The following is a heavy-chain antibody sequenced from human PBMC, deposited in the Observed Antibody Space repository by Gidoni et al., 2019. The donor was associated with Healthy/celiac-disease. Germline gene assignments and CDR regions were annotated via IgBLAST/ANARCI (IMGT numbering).Heavy chain of an antibody. CDR3: ARDLTMIEPIPPAFDI. D-gene: IGHD3-22*01. CDR2: MSSSSSYI. J-gene: IGHJ3*02. Sequence: EVQLVESGRGLVKPGGSLRLSCAASGFTFSSYSMNWVRQAPGKGLEWVSSMSSSSSYIYYEDSVKGRFTSYRENDKNSLYMQMNSLRAEDKAVYYCARDLTMIEPIPPAFDIWGQGTMVTVSS. V-gene: IGHV3-21*01. CDR1: GFTFSSYS.